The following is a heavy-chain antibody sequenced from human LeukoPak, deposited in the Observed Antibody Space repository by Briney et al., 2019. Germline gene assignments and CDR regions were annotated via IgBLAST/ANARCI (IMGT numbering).Heavy chain of an antibody. J-gene: IGHJ4*02. Sequence: ASVKVSCKSSGYSFTGHYMHWVRQAPGQGLEWMGWINPNSGGTNYAQEFQGRVTMTRDTSISTGYMELSRLRSDDTAVYYCARGLMDGHDFDYWGQGTLVTVSS. D-gene: IGHD3-3*01. CDR3: ARGLMDGHDFDY. CDR1: GYSFTGHY. V-gene: IGHV1-2*02. CDR2: INPNSGGT.